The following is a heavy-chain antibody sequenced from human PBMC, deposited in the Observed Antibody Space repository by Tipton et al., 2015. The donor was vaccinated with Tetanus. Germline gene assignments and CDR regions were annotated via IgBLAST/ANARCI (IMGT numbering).Heavy chain of an antibody. CDR2: ISNSGRT. D-gene: IGHD3-3*01. Sequence: TLSLTCSVSGGSLRSGDYQWNWIRQPPGKGLEWLAYISNSGRTNSNYSLKSRITISQDKSKNQFSLRLTSVTAADTAVYYWARANYDFPKKGPFDSWGPGSLVIVSS. V-gene: IGHV4-61*08. CDR3: ARANYDFPKKGPFDS. J-gene: IGHJ4*02. CDR1: GGSLRSGDYQ.